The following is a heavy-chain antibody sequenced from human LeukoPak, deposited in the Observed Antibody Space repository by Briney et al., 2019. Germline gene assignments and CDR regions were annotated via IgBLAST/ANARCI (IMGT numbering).Heavy chain of an antibody. CDR2: IYSGGST. Sequence: GSLRLSCGASGFTVSSNYMSWVRHAPGKGLEWVSVIYSGGSTYYADSVKGRFTISRDNSKNTLYLQMNSLRAEDTAVYYCAKDKDSSSWLTSYYGMDVWGQGTTVTVSS. CDR3: AKDKDSSSWLTSYYGMDV. V-gene: IGHV3-66*01. CDR1: GFTVSSNY. J-gene: IGHJ6*02. D-gene: IGHD6-13*01.